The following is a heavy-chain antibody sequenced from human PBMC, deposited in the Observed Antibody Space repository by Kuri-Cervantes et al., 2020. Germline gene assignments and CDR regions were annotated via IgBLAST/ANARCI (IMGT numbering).Heavy chain of an antibody. V-gene: IGHV3-30-3*01. J-gene: IGHJ4*02. CDR3: ARDLRSGSFDY. CDR2: ISFDGSIQ. Sequence: GESLKISCAASGFTFRSSAMHWVRQAPGKGLEWVTVISFDGSIQYYTDSVKGRFTISRDNAKNTLYLQMNSLRAEDTAVYYCARDLRSGSFDYWGQGTLVTVSS. D-gene: IGHD1-26*01. CDR1: GFTFRSSA.